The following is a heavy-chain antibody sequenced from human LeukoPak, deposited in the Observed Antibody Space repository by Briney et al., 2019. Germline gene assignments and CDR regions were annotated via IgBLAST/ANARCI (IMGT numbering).Heavy chain of an antibody. J-gene: IGHJ6*02. CDR3: ARLRIYYYCGMDV. CDR1: GFTVSSNY. V-gene: IGHV3-53*04. CDR2: IYSGGRT. Sequence: GGSLRLSCAASGFTVSSNYMSWVRQAPGRGLEWGSVIYSGGRTYYADSVKGRFTISRHNSKNTLYLQMNSLRAEDTAVYYCARLRIYYYCGMDVWGQGTTVTVSS.